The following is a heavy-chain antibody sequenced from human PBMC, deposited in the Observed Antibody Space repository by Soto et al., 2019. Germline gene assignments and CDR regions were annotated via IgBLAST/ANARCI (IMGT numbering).Heavy chain of an antibody. CDR1: GFTFSSYG. CDR2: ISYDGSDK. V-gene: IGHV3-30*19. CDR3: ARDYYKYYDSSGYYRSPDY. D-gene: IGHD3-22*01. J-gene: IGHJ4*02. Sequence: PGGSLRLSCAASGFTFSSYGMHWVRQAPGKGLEWVALISYDGSDKDYADSVKGRFTISRDNSRNTLFLQMNSLRAEDTAVYYCARDYYKYYDSSGYYRSPDYWGQGTLVTAPQ.